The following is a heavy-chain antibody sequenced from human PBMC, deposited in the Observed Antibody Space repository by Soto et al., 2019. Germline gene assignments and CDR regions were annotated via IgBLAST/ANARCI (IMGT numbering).Heavy chain of an antibody. CDR3: AGRWGGTFDI. D-gene: IGHD3-10*01. V-gene: IGHV4-39*01. Sequence: SETLSLTCTVSGASLGSTSYYWGWIRQPPGKGLEWIGSINYSGTTYYNPSLKSRVTISVDTSNNQFSLRLRSVTAADTAVYYCAGRWGGTFDIWGQGTMVT. J-gene: IGHJ3*02. CDR2: INYSGTT. CDR1: GASLGSTSYY.